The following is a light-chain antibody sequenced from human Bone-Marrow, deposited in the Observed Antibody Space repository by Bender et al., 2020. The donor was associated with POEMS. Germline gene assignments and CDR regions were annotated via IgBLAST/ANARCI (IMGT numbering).Light chain of an antibody. J-gene: IGLJ2*01. CDR2: DVS. Sequence: QSALTQPASVSGSPGQSITISCTGTSSDVGGYNYVSWYQQHPGKAPKLMIYDVSNRPSGVSNRFSAFTSGTLASLAISGLRSEDEADYYCASWDDSLNAAIFGGGTRLTVL. CDR1: SSDVGGYNY. CDR3: ASWDDSLNAAI. V-gene: IGLV2-14*01.